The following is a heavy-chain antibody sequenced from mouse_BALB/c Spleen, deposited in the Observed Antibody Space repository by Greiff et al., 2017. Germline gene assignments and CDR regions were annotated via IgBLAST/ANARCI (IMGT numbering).Heavy chain of an antibody. D-gene: IGHD1-1*01. CDR1: GYTFTSYW. V-gene: IGHV1S81*02. Sequence: VQLQQSGAELVKPGASVKLSCKASGYTFTSYWMHWVKQRPGQGLEWIGEINPSNGRTNYNEKFKSKATLTVDKSSSTAYMQLSSLTSEDSAVYYCAREGYGSSHWYFDVWGAGTTVTVSS. J-gene: IGHJ1*01. CDR3: AREGYGSSHWYFDV. CDR2: INPSNGRT.